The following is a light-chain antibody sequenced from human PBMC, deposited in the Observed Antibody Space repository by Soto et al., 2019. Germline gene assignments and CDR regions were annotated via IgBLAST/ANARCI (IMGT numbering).Light chain of an antibody. CDR3: MQALQTPT. CDR1: QSLLHSNGYNY. Sequence: DIVMTQSPLSLPVTPGEPASISCRSSQSLLHSNGYNYLDWYLQKPGQSPQLLIYLGSNRASGVXDRFXGSXXXXXXXXXXSXVEAEDVGVYYCMQALQTPTFGQGTRLEIK. J-gene: IGKJ5*01. CDR2: LGS. V-gene: IGKV2-28*01.